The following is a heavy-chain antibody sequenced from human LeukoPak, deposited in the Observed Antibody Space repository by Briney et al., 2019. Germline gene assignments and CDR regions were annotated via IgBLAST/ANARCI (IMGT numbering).Heavy chain of an antibody. D-gene: IGHD2-15*01. CDR3: ARDDLYCSGGSCYRTAFDI. CDR2: IYYSGST. Sequence: SQTLFLTCTVSGGSISSGGYYWSWIRQHPGKGLEWIGYIYYSGSTYYNPSLKSRVTISVDTSKNQFSLKLSSVTAADTAVYYCARDDLYCSGGSCYRTAFDIWGQGTMVTVSS. V-gene: IGHV4-31*03. J-gene: IGHJ3*02. CDR1: GGSISSGGYY.